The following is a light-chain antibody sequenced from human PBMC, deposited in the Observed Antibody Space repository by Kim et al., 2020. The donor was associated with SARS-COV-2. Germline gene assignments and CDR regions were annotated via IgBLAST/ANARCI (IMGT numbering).Light chain of an antibody. CDR1: QSVSTN. CDR2: GAS. V-gene: IGKV3-15*01. CDR3: QQYNNWPYT. Sequence: SFAPGERATLSCRASQSVSTNLAWYQQKPGQAPRLVIYGASTRATGIPAGFGGSGSGTEFTLTISSLQSEDFGVYYCQQYNNWPYTFGQGTKLEI. J-gene: IGKJ2*01.